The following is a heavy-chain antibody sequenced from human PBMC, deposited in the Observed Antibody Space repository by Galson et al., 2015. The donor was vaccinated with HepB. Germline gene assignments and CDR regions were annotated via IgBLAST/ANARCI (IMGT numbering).Heavy chain of an antibody. CDR1: GGTFSSYT. CDR2: IIPILGIA. CDR3: ASAGMDRDGYNYVDY. V-gene: IGHV1-69*02. D-gene: IGHD5-24*01. J-gene: IGHJ4*02. Sequence: SVKVSCKASGGTFSSYTISWVRQAPGQGLEWMGRIIPILGIADYAQKFQGRVTITADKSTSTAYMELSSLRSEDTAVYYCASAGMDRDGYNYVDYWGQGTLVTVSS.